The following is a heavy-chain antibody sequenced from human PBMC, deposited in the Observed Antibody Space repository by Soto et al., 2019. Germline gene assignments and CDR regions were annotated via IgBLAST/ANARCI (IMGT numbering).Heavy chain of an antibody. D-gene: IGHD3-10*01. CDR3: ARGPKLLWFGGGEGGMDV. CDR2: INSDGSST. J-gene: IGHJ6*02. Sequence: EVQLVESGGGLVQPGGSLRLSCAASGFTFSSYWMHWVRQAPGKGLVWVSRINSDGSSTSYADSVKGRFTISRDNAKNTLYLQMNSLRDEDTAVYYCARGPKLLWFGGGEGGMDVWGQGTTVTVSS. CDR1: GFTFSSYW. V-gene: IGHV3-74*01.